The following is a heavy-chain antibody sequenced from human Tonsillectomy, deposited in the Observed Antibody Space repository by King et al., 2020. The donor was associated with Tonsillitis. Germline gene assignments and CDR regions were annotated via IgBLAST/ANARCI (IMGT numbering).Heavy chain of an antibody. CDR2: VSYNGNT. CDR1: GGSISSSHYY. CDR3: ARHRTGGAADPFDY. Sequence: QLQESGPGLVRPSETLSLTCTVSGGSISSSHYYWGWIRQPPGKGLEWIGSVSYNGNTYYNPSLKSPITISIDTSQNQFSLKLNSVTAADTALYYCARHRTGGAADPFDYWGQGILVTVSS. D-gene: IGHD6-13*01. J-gene: IGHJ4*02. V-gene: IGHV4-39*07.